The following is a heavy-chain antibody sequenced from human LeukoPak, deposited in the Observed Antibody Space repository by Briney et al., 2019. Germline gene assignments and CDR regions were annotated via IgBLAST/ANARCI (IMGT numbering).Heavy chain of an antibody. CDR3: ARQSYYGSGSYGNYNWFDP. CDR1: GYSFTSYW. J-gene: IGHJ5*02. CDR2: NYPCDSDT. V-gene: IGHV5-51*01. D-gene: IGHD3-10*01. Sequence: GEALKISCKGPGYSFTSYWLGLVPQIPGKGPELIGINYPCDSDTSYSPSFQGQVTISAEKSISTAYLQWSSLKASDTAMYYCARQSYYGSGSYGNYNWFDPWGQGTLVTVSS.